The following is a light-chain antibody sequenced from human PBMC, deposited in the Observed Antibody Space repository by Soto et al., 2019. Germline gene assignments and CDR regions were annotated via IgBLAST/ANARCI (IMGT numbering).Light chain of an antibody. V-gene: IGLV2-14*01. CDR1: SSDIGSNNY. Sequence: QSALTQPASVSGSPGQSITISCTGTSSDIGSNNYVSWFQHRPGKAPTLIIYEVSNRPSGVSTHFAGSKSGNTASLTISWHLPKDEDDYYGSSYTTTTRLFGAGTKLTVL. CDR2: EVS. CDR3: SSYTTTTRL. J-gene: IGLJ3*02.